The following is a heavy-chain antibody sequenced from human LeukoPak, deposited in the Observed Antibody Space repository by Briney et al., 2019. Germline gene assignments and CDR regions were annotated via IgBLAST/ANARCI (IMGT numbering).Heavy chain of an antibody. Sequence: GGSLRLSCAASGFTFSSNWMHWVRQAPGKGLVWVSRINSDGSSTSYADSVKGRFTISRDNAKNTLYLQMNSLRAEDTAVYYCARGGGGYHNWFDPWGQGTLVTVSS. D-gene: IGHD3-22*01. CDR1: GFTFSSNW. V-gene: IGHV3-74*01. CDR3: ARGGGGYHNWFDP. CDR2: INSDGSST. J-gene: IGHJ5*02.